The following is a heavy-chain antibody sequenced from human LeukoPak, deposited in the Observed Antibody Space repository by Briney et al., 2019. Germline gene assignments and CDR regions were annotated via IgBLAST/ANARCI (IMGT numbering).Heavy chain of an antibody. CDR3: ARPSGFRY. CDR2: ISYDGINK. Sequence: GGSLRLSCAASGFTFSNYDIHWVRQAPGKGLEWVALISYDGINKYYADSVKGRFTISRDNSKNTLYLQMNSLRAEDTAVYYCARPSGFRYWGQGTLVTVSS. J-gene: IGHJ4*02. D-gene: IGHD5-12*01. CDR1: GFTFSNYD. V-gene: IGHV3-30*03.